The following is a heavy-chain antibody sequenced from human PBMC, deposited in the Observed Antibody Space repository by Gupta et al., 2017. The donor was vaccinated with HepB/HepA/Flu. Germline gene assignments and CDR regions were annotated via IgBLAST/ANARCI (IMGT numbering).Heavy chain of an antibody. V-gene: IGHV2-70*01. CDR1: GFSLIPTGMC. D-gene: IGHD6-13*01. Sequence: QVTLRESGPALVKPTQTLTLTCTFSGFSLIPTGMCVSWLRRPSGKALEWLALIDWADDKYYSTSLKTRLTISKDTSKNQVVLTMTNMDPADTAAYFCARMVSYKVGGTAAGILDYWGQGSLVTVSS. CDR3: ARMVSYKVGGTAAGILDY. CDR2: IDWADDK. J-gene: IGHJ4*02.